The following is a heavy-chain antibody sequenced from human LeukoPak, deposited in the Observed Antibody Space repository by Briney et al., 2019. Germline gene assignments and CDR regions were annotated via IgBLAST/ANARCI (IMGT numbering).Heavy chain of an antibody. CDR2: MNPNSGNT. D-gene: IGHD6-13*01. CDR3: AREGRIAAAGTSKNAFDI. Sequence: ASVKVSCKASGYTFTSYDINWVRQATGQGLEWMGWMNPNSGNTGHAQKFQGRVTMTRNTSISTAYMELSSLRSEDTAVYYCAREGRIAAAGTSKNAFDIWGQGTMVTVSS. V-gene: IGHV1-8*01. J-gene: IGHJ3*02. CDR1: GYTFTSYD.